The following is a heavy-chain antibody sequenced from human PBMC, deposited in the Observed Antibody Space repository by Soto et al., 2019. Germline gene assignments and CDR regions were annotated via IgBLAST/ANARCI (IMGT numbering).Heavy chain of an antibody. CDR1: GFTFTTYA. J-gene: IGHJ3*02. CDR3: AKATATGGGAFDI. V-gene: IGHV3-23*01. CDR2: ILVDGRT. D-gene: IGHD2-8*02. Sequence: GSLKISCAASGFTFTTYAIHWVLQAPGKGLEWVSTILVDGRTFYVDSVKGRFTISRDNSKNTVYLQMNSLTAGDTALYYCAKATATGGGAFDICGQGTMVTVSS.